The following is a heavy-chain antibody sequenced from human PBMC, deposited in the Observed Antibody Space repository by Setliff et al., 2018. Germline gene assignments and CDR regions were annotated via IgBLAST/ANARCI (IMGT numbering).Heavy chain of an antibody. D-gene: IGHD3-10*01. V-gene: IGHV1-2*06. CDR1: GDSFIDYY. CDR2: VNPKNGGI. CDR3: ARPRSNYNRGAFSI. Sequence: GASVKVSCKASGDSFIDYYIHWVRQAPGQGPEWMGRVNPKNGGILYSQKFEGRVSMTGDRTISTVYMDLRSLTFDDTAVYYCARPRSNYNRGAFSIWGQGTMVTVSS. J-gene: IGHJ3*02.